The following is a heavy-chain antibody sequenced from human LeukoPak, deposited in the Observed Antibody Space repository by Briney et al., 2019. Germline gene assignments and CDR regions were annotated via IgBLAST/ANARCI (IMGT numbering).Heavy chain of an antibody. CDR1: GYTFTSYG. CDR2: ISAYNGNT. D-gene: IGHD2-2*01. CDR3: ARDGGGGYCSSTSCPPWA. J-gene: IGHJ5*02. Sequence: ASVKVSCKASGYTFTSYGISWVRQAPGQGLEWMGRISAYNGNTNYAQKLQGRVTMTTDTSTSTAYMELRSLRSDDTAVYYCARDGGGGYCSSTSCPPWAWGQGTLVTVSS. V-gene: IGHV1-18*01.